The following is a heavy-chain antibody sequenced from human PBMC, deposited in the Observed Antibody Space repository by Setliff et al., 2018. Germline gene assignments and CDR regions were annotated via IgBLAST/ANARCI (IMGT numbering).Heavy chain of an antibody. D-gene: IGHD5-18*01. J-gene: IGHJ4*02. CDR3: ARDRGPDTAMEISDY. CDR1: GYTFTSYA. V-gene: IGHV1-3*01. CDR2: INAGNGNT. Sequence: ASVKVSCKASGYTFTSYAMHWVRQAPGQRLEWMGWINAGNGNTKYSQKFQGRVTITRDTSASTAYMELSSLRSEDTAVYYCARDRGPDTAMEISDYWGQGTLVT.